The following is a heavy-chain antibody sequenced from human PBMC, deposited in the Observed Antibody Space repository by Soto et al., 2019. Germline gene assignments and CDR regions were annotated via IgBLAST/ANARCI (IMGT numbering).Heavy chain of an antibody. CDR3: ARGLRGYTGYDGGSAFDI. D-gene: IGHD5-12*01. CDR2: IIPMFGTP. CDR1: GDTFTNFA. J-gene: IGHJ3*02. V-gene: IGHV1-69*06. Sequence: QVQLVQSGTEVKKSGSSVKVSCKAAGDTFTNFAISWMRQAPGQGLEWMGGIIPMFGTPNYAQKFQGSVTITADRSTSTASLELRSLRSEDTAVYYCARGLRGYTGYDGGSAFDIWGPGTMVTVSS.